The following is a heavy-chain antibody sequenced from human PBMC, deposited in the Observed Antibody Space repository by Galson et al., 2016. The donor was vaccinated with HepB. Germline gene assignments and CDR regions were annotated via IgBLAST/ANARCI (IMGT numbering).Heavy chain of an antibody. CDR1: GFTFSSYW. CDR3: ARRTATITSFDY. D-gene: IGHD5-24*01. Sequence: SLRLSCAASGFTFSSYWMHWVRQAPGKGLVWVSRINSDGSSTSYEDSVKGRFTISRDNAKNMLYRQMNSLRAEDTAVYYCARRTATITSFDYWGQGTLVTVSS. J-gene: IGHJ4*02. CDR2: INSDGSST. V-gene: IGHV3-74*01.